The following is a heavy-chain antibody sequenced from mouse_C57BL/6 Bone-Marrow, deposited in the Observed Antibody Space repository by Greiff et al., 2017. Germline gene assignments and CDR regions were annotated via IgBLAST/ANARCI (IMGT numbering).Heavy chain of an antibody. D-gene: IGHD2-13*01. CDR1: GFTFSDFY. J-gene: IGHJ3*01. Sequence: EVKLVESGGGLVQSGRSLRLSCATSGFTFSDFYMEWVRQAPGKGLEWIAASRNKANDYTTEYSASVKGRFIVSRDTSQSILYLQMNALRAEDTAIYYCARDAGGDSAWFAYWGQGTLVTVSA. CDR2: SRNKANDYTT. CDR3: ARDAGGDSAWFAY. V-gene: IGHV7-1*01.